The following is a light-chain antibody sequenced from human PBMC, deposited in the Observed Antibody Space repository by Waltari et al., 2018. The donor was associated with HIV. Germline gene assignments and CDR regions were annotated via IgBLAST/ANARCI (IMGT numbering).Light chain of an antibody. V-gene: IGLV3-1*01. J-gene: IGLJ2*01. CDR1: KLGDQY. CDR3: QAWDSNTGGYVL. Sequence: SYELTQAPSVSVSPGQTASIICSGDKLGDQYASWYHQRPGQSPVLVMYQDNKRPSGIPERFPGSNAGNTVTRTISGTQAIEEGDYYCQAWDSNTGGYVLFGGGTKLTVL. CDR2: QDN.